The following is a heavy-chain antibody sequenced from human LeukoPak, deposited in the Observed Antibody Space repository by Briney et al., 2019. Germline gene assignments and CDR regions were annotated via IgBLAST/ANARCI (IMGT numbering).Heavy chain of an antibody. Sequence: SETLSLTCAVYGGSFSDYYWSWIRQPPAKGLEWIGEINHRGSTNYNPSLKSRVTISVDTSTNQFSLKMRSVTAADTAVFYCARRVRGVNDAFDIWDQGTMVTVSS. CDR3: ARRVRGVNDAFDI. D-gene: IGHD3-10*01. J-gene: IGHJ3*02. CDR2: INHRGST. V-gene: IGHV4-34*01. CDR1: GGSFSDYY.